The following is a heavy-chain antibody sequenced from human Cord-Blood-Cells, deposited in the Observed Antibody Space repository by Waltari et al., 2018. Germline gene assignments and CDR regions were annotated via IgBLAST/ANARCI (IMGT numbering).Heavy chain of an antibody. V-gene: IGHV6-1*01. CDR1: GDRVSSHSSA. Sequence: QVQLQQSGPGLVKPSQTLSLTCAIPGDRVSSHSSAWNWIRQSPSRGLEWLGRTYYRSKWYNDYAVSVKSRITINPDTSKNQFSLQLNSVTPEDTAVYYCARDLEITELSGGAFDIWGQGTMVTVSS. D-gene: IGHD1-26*01. J-gene: IGHJ3*02. CDR3: ARDLEITELSGGAFDI. CDR2: TYYRSKWYN.